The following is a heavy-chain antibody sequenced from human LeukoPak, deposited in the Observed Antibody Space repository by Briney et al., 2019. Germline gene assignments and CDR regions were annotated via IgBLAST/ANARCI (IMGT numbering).Heavy chain of an antibody. CDR1: GFTFSNYG. D-gene: IGHD3-16*01. CDR3: AKDHLGGPFDY. Sequence: PGGSLRLSCAVSGFTFSNYGMHWVRQAPGKGLEWVAVISYDGSNKNYADSVKGRFTISRDNSKNTLYLQMNSLRAEDTAVYYCAKDHLGGPFDYWGQGTLVTVSS. V-gene: IGHV3-30*18. CDR2: ISYDGSNK. J-gene: IGHJ4*02.